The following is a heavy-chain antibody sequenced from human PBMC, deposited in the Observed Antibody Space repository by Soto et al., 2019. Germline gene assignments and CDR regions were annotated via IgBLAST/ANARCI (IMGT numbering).Heavy chain of an antibody. CDR2: ISYDGSNK. CDR3: AKDKFLEWLFEFDI. CDR1: GFTFSSYG. Sequence: AGGSLRLSCAASGFTFSSYGMHWVRQAPGKGLEWVAVISYDGSNKYYADSVKGRFTISRDNSKNTLYLQMNSLRAEDTAVYYCAKDKFLEWLFEFDIWGQGTMVTVSS. D-gene: IGHD3-3*01. V-gene: IGHV3-30*18. J-gene: IGHJ3*02.